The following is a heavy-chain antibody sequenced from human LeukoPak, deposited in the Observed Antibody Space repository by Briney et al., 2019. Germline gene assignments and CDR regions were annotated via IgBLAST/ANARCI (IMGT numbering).Heavy chain of an antibody. J-gene: IGHJ3*02. CDR2: ISYDGSNK. V-gene: IGHV3-30*18. D-gene: IGHD2-2*01. CDR1: GFTFSSYG. CDR3: AKPALPSQDAFDI. Sequence: GGSLRLSCAASGFTFSSYGMHWVRQAPGKGLEWVAVISYDGSNKYYADSVKGRFTISRDNSENTLYLQMNSLRAEDTAVYYCAKPALPSQDAFDIWGQGTMVTVSS.